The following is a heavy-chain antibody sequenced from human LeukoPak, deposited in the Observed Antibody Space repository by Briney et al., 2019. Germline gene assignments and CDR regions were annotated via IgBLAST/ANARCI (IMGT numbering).Heavy chain of an antibody. V-gene: IGHV4-34*01. CDR1: GGSFSTYY. CDR2: INHSGST. D-gene: IGHD4-17*01. J-gene: IGHJ4*02. CDR3: ARGTATVPVDY. Sequence: PSETLSLTCAVYGGSFSTYYWSWIRQPPGKGLEWIGEINHSGSTNYNPSLKSRVTISVDTSKNQFSLKLSSVTAADTAVYYCARGTATVPVDYWGQGTLVTVSS.